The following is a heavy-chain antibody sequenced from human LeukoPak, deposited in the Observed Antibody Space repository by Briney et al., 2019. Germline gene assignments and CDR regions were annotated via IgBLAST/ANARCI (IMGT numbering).Heavy chain of an antibody. CDR3: ARGAYYYGSGSYYRWFDP. V-gene: IGHV3-74*01. J-gene: IGHJ5*02. CDR2: INSDGSST. D-gene: IGHD3-10*01. CDR1: GFTFSSYW. Sequence: GGSLRLSCAASGFTFSSYWMHWVRQAPGKGLVWVSRINSDGSSTSYADSVKGRFTISRDNAKNTLYLQMNSLRAEDTAVYYCARGAYYYGSGSYYRWFDPWGQGTLVTVSS.